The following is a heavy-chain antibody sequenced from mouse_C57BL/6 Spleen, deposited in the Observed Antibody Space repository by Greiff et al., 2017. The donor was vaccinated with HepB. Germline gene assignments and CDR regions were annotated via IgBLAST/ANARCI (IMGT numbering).Heavy chain of an antibody. Sequence: VQLQQSGPGLVQPSQSLSITCTVSGFSLTSYGVHWVRQSPGKGLEWLGVMWRGGSTDYNAAFMSRLSITKDNSKSQVFFKMNSLQADDTAIYYCAKFDYYGSSYDWYFDVWGTGTTVTVSS. CDR2: MWRGGST. V-gene: IGHV2-5*01. CDR3: AKFDYYGSSYDWYFDV. CDR1: GFSLTSYG. D-gene: IGHD1-1*01. J-gene: IGHJ1*03.